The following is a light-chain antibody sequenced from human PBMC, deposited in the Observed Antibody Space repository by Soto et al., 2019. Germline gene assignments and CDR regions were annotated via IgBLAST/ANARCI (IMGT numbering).Light chain of an antibody. CDR1: SSDVGGYDY. V-gene: IGLV2-14*01. Sequence: ALTQPASVSGSPGQSITISCTGTSSDVGGYDYVSWYQLHPGKAPKLMIFEVSNRPSGVSYRFSGSKSGNTASLTISGLQAEDEADYFCSSYSISTAYLFGTGPKVTVL. CDR2: EVS. J-gene: IGLJ1*01. CDR3: SSYSISTAYL.